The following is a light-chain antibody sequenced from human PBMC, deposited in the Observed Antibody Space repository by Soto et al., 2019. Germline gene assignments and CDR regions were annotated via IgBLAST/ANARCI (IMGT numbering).Light chain of an antibody. CDR2: KAS. Sequence: DIQMTQSSSTLPASVGDRVTITCRASQSISNRLAWYQQKPGKAPKLLIYKASTLESGVPSRFSGSGSGTEFTLTSSSLQPDHFATYYCQQYDTYSWTFGQGTMVEI. J-gene: IGKJ1*01. V-gene: IGKV1-5*03. CDR1: QSISNR. CDR3: QQYDTYSWT.